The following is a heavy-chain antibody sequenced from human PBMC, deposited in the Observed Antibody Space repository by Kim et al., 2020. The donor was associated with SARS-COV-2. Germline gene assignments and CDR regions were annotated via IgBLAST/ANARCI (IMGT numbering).Heavy chain of an antibody. V-gene: IGHV3-7*03. D-gene: IGHD3-10*01. CDR3: VRGPTYGTRAGHFDV. CDR1: GFVFSSNW. CDR2: IKQGGSEK. J-gene: IGHJ3*01. Sequence: GGSLRLSCVASGFVFSSNWMMWVRQAPGKGLEWVANIKQGGSEKNYVDSVKGRFTISRDDVKNSLHLQMNSLRSEDTAMYYCVRGPTYGTRAGHFDVWG.